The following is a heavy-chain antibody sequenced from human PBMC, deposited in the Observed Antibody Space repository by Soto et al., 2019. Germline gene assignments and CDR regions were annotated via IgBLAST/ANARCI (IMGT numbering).Heavy chain of an antibody. CDR2: LFPSDSDT. CDR1: AYSFTTYW. J-gene: IGHJ6*02. Sequence: PGESQTVSSKAFAYSFTTYWTSSVRQMGAKGLEWKGMLFPSDSDTKDKASFLIQFTISAHKSNSTAYLQWRSLKASDTAMYYCARHSGHDYWSHYYSEGGYFGMDVWGQVTTVTVSS. V-gene: IGHV5-51*01. CDR3: ARHSGHDYWSHYYSEGGYFGMDV. D-gene: IGHD3-3*01.